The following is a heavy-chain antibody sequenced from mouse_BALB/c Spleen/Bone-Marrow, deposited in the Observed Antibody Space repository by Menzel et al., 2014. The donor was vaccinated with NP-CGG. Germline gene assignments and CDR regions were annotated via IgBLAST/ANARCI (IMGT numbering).Heavy chain of an antibody. D-gene: IGHD4-1*01. CDR3: ARWEYYAMDY. CDR2: IDPANGNT. J-gene: IGHJ4*01. V-gene: IGHV14-3*02. Sequence: DVQLQESGAELVKPGASVKLSSTASGFNIKDTYMHWVKQRPEQGLEWIGRIDPANGNTKYDPKFQGKATITADTSSNTAYLQLSSLTSEDTAVYYCARWEYYAMDYWGQGTSVTVSS. CDR1: GFNIKDTY.